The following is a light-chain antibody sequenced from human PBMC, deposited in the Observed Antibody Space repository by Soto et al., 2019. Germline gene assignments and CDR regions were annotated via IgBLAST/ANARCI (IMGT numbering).Light chain of an antibody. Sequence: EIVLTQSPGTLSLSPGEIATLSCRASQSVSSSYLAWYQQKPSQAPMLLNYGPSSRATGIPDTFSGCVSGTDFTLSISRPEPEDFAVDYCQQYGSSPLTFGGGTKVE. CDR1: QSVSSSY. CDR2: GPS. CDR3: QQYGSSPLT. V-gene: IGKV3-20*01. J-gene: IGKJ4*01.